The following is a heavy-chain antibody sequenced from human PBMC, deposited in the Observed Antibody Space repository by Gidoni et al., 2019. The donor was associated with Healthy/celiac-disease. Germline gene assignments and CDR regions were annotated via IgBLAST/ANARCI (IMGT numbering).Heavy chain of an antibody. CDR1: GFTFSCYE. CDR3: ARDSRGMTTVWDDYYGMDV. V-gene: IGHV3-48*03. J-gene: IGHJ6*02. Sequence: EVQLVESGGGLVQPGGSLRLSCASSGFTFSCYEMHWVRQAPGKGLEWVSYISSSGSTIYYADSVKGRFTISRDNAKNSLYLQMNSLRAEDTAVYYWARDSRGMTTVWDDYYGMDVWGQGTTVTVSS. D-gene: IGHD4-4*01. CDR2: ISSSGSTI.